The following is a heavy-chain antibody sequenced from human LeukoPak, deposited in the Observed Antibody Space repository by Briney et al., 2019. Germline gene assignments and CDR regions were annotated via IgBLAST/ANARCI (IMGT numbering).Heavy chain of an antibody. Sequence: GASVKVSCKASGYTFSSYYMHWVRQAPGQGLEWMGWINPNSGGTNYAQKFQGRVTMTRDTSISTAYMELSRLRSDDTAVYYCARGATESGYYFDYWGQGTLVTVSS. J-gene: IGHJ4*02. CDR2: INPNSGGT. V-gene: IGHV1-2*02. CDR1: GYTFSSYY. D-gene: IGHD5-24*01. CDR3: ARGATESGYYFDY.